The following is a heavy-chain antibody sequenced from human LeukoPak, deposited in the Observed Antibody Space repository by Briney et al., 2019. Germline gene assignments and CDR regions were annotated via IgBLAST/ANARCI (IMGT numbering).Heavy chain of an antibody. V-gene: IGHV1-69*13. D-gene: IGHD1-14*01. Sequence: SVKVSCKASGGTFSSYAISWVRQAPGQGLEWMGGIIPIFGTANYAQKFQGRVTITADESTSAAYMELSSLRSEDTAVYYCARALTGTAFLDAFDIWGQGTMVTVSS. J-gene: IGHJ3*02. CDR3: ARALTGTAFLDAFDI. CDR2: IIPIFGTA. CDR1: GGTFSSYA.